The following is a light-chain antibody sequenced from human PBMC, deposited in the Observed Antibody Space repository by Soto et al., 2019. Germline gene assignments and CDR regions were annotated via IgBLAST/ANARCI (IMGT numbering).Light chain of an antibody. V-gene: IGKV1-39*01. CDR2: GAS. J-gene: IGKJ3*01. CDR1: QAISDY. CDR3: QQTYSLPIT. Sequence: DIQMTQSPSSLSASVGDRVAITCRATQAISDYLNWYQQKPGKALKLLIYGASNLQSGVPSRFSGSGSGTDFTLTISGLQPEDFGIYYWQQTYSLPITFGPGTKVDVK.